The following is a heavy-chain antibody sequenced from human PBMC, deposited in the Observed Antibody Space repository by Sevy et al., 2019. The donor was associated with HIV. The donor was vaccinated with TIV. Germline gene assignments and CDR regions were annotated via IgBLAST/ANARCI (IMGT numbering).Heavy chain of an antibody. D-gene: IGHD1-26*01. J-gene: IGHJ4*02. Sequence: GGSLTLSCVASGFTFSNAWMSWVRQTPGKGLEWVGRIKSKTDGGTRDFAAPVKGRFAIARDDSKNTLSLQMDSLKTEDTAVYYCTAGVGTSDFDYWGQGILVTVSS. CDR3: TAGVGTSDFDY. CDR2: IKSKTDGGTR. V-gene: IGHV3-15*01. CDR1: GFTFSNAW.